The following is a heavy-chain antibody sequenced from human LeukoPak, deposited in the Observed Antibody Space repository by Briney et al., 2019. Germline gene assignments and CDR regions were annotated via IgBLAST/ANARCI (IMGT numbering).Heavy chain of an antibody. CDR1: GGSISSGSYY. D-gene: IGHD4-23*01. Sequence: PSETLSLTCTVSGGSISSGSYYWSWIRQPAGKGLEWIGRIYTSGSTNYNPSLKSRVTISVDTSKNQFSLKLSSVTAADTAVYYCARELLGKPSYYFDYWGQGTLVTVSS. J-gene: IGHJ4*02. CDR2: IYTSGST. V-gene: IGHV4-61*02. CDR3: ARELLGKPSYYFDY.